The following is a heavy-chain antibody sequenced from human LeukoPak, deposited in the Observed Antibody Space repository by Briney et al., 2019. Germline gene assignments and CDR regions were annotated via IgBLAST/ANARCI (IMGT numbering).Heavy chain of an antibody. D-gene: IGHD7-27*01. J-gene: IGHJ4*02. CDR2: ISSSSSYI. Sequence: GGSLRLSCAASGFTFSSYSMNWVRQAPGKGLEWVSSISSSSSYIYYADSVKGRFTISRDNAKNSLYLQMNSLRAEDTAVYYCARSALELGYFDYWGRGTLVTVSS. CDR3: ARSALELGYFDY. CDR1: GFTFSSYS. V-gene: IGHV3-21*01.